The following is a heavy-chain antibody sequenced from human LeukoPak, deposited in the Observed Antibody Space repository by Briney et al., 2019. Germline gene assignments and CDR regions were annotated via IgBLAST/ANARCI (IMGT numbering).Heavy chain of an antibody. V-gene: IGHV1-46*01. Sequence: GASVKVSCKASGYTFTNYYMHWVRQAPGQGLEWMGIINPSGGSTNYAQKFQGRVTMTRDMSTSTVYMELSSLRSEDTAVYYCARSGPAYYYMDVWGKGTTVTVSS. CDR1: GYTFTNYY. J-gene: IGHJ6*03. CDR3: ARSGPAYYYMDV. CDR2: INPSGGST.